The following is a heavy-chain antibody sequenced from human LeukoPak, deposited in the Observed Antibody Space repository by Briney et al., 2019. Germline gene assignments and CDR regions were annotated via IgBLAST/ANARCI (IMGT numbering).Heavy chain of an antibody. CDR2: INSDGSST. CDR1: GFTFSQSW. J-gene: IGHJ4*02. CDR3: GTVFDH. Sequence: GGSLRLSCAGSGFTFSQSWMHWVRHAPGKGLVWVSRINSDGSSTTYGDSVKGRFTISRDNVKDVLYLQMHSLRAGDTAVYYCGTVFDHWGPGILVTVSS. V-gene: IGHV3-74*01.